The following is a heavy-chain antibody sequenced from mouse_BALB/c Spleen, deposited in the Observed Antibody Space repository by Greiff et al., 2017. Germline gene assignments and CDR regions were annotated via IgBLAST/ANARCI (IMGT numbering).Heavy chain of an antibody. D-gene: IGHD2-5*01. V-gene: IGHV2-3*01. CDR3: DKPYSNYADLWMDY. J-gene: IGHJ4*01. CDR1: GFSFTSYG. CDR2: IWGDGST. Sequence: VKLMESGPGLVAPSQSLSITCTVSGFSFTSYGVSWVRQPPGKGLEWLGVIWGDGSTNYHSALISRLSISTDNSKSQVLLRLNSLQTDDTATYSSDKPYSNYADLWMDYWGQGTSVTVSS.